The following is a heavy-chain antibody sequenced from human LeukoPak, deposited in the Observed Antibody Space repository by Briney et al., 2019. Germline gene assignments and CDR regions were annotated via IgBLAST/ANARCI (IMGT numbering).Heavy chain of an antibody. V-gene: IGHV1-46*01. CDR3: ARDNSVEDTAWWFDP. J-gene: IGHJ5*02. D-gene: IGHD4-23*01. CDR1: GYTFTIYY. Sequence: ASVKLSCKASGYTFTIYYMHWVRQAPGQGLEWMGIINPSGCSTSYAQKFQGRVTMTRDMSTSTDYMELSSLRSEDTAVYYCARDNSVEDTAWWFDPWGQGTLVTVSS. CDR2: INPSGCST.